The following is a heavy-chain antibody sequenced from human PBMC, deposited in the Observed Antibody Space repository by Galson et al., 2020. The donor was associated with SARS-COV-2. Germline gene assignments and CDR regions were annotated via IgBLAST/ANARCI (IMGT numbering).Heavy chain of an antibody. J-gene: IGHJ4*02. CDR3: ARGAGAWFGELLDY. D-gene: IGHD3-10*01. V-gene: IGHV7-4-1*02. CDR2: INTNTGNP. Sequence: ASVKVSCKASGYTFNNYALNWVRQAPGQGLEWMAWINTNTGNPTYAQGFTGRFVFSLDTSISTAYLQISSLKAEDTAVYYCARGAGAWFGELLDYWGQGTVVTVSS. CDR1: GYTFNNYA.